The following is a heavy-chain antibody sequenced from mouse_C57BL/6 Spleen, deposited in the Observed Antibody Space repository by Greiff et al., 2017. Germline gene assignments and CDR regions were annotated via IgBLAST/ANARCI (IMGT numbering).Heavy chain of an antibody. V-gene: IGHV1-26*01. Sequence: EVQLQQSGPELVKPGASVKISCKASGYTFTDYYMNWVKQSHGKSLEWIGDINPNNGGTSYNQKFKGKATLTVDKSSSTAYMELRSLTSEDSAVXYCASQLGRVDYWGQGTTLTVSS. CDR2: INPNNGGT. CDR1: GYTFTDYY. J-gene: IGHJ2*01. CDR3: ASQLGRVDY. D-gene: IGHD4-1*02.